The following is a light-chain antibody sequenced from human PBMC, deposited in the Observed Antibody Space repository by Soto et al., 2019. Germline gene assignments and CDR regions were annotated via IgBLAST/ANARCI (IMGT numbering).Light chain of an antibody. V-gene: IGKV1-39*01. CDR3: QQSYSTLVT. Sequence: DIQMTQSPSSLSASVGDRVTITCRASQSISSYLNWYQQKPGKAPKLLIYSASSLQSGVPSRFSGSGSGTDITLTISSLQTEDFATYYCQQSYSTLVTFGQGTKLEIK. CDR2: SAS. J-gene: IGKJ2*01. CDR1: QSISSY.